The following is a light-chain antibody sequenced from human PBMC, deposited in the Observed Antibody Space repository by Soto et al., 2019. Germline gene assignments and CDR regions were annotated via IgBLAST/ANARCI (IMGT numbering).Light chain of an antibody. CDR2: SNN. V-gene: IGLV1-44*01. Sequence: QSVLTQPPSASGTPGQRVTLSCSGSSSNIGSNTVNWYQQLPGTAPKLLIHSNNQRPSGVPDRFSGSKSGTSASLAISGLQSDDEAEYYCAAWDDSLSGWVFGGGTKLTVL. CDR3: AAWDDSLSGWV. CDR1: SSNIGSNT. J-gene: IGLJ3*02.